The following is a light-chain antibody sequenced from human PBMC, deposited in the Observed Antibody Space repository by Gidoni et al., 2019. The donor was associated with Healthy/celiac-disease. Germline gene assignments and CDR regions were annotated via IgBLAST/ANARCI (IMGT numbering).Light chain of an antibody. CDR1: QDISTY. CDR2: DAS. CDR3: QQYDNLHT. J-gene: IGKJ2*01. Sequence: DIQMTPSPSSLSASVGDRVTITCQASQDISTYLNWYQQKPGKAPKLLIYDASNLETGVPSRFSGSGSGTDFTFTISSLQPEDIATYYCQQYDNLHTFXQXTKLXIK. V-gene: IGKV1-33*01.